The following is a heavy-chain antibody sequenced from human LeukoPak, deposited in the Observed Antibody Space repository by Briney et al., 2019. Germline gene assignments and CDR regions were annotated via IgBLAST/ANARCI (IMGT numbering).Heavy chain of an antibody. D-gene: IGHD6-19*01. CDR3: ARGRAVAGTGYGY. J-gene: IGHJ4*02. CDR1: GFTFSSYS. CDR2: ISSSSSYI. V-gene: IGHV3-21*01. Sequence: GGSLRLSCAASGFTFSSYSMNWVRQAPGKGLGWVSSISSSSSYIYYADSVKGRFTISRDNAKNSLYLQMNSLRAEDTAVYYCARGRAVAGTGYGYWGQGTLVTVSS.